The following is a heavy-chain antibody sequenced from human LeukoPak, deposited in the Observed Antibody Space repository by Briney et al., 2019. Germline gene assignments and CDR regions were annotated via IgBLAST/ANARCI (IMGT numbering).Heavy chain of an antibody. CDR1: GFTFSSYA. CDR3: ARDVSGWGYFDY. CDR2: ISSNVGST. Sequence: GGSLRLSCAASGFTFSSYAMHWVRQAPGKGLEYVSAISSNVGSTYYANSVKGRFTISRDNSKNTLYLQMGSLRAEDMAVYYCARDVSGWGYFDYWGQGTLVTVSS. V-gene: IGHV3-64*01. D-gene: IGHD6-19*01. J-gene: IGHJ4*02.